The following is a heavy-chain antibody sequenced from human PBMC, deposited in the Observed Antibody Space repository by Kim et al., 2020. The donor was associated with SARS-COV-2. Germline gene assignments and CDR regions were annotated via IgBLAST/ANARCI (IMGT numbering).Heavy chain of an antibody. D-gene: IGHD4-17*01. V-gene: IGHV1-58*01. CDR3: AAWPPDGDWDAFDI. Sequence: AQKFQERVTITRDMSTSTAYMELSSLRSEDTAVYYCAAWPPDGDWDAFDIWGQGTMVTVSS. J-gene: IGHJ3*02.